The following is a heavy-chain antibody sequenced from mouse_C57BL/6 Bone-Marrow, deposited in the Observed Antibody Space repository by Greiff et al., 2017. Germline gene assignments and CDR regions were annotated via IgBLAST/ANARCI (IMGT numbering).Heavy chain of an antibody. CDR2: INPSSGYT. CDR1: GYTFTSYT. Sequence: QVQLQQSGAELARPGASVKMSCKASGYTFTSYTMHWVKQRPGQGLEWIGYINPSSGYTKYNQKFKDKATLTADKSSSTASMQLSSLTSEDSAVYYCATMITTRDYFDYWGQGTTLTVSS. V-gene: IGHV1-4*01. CDR3: ATMITTRDYFDY. J-gene: IGHJ2*01. D-gene: IGHD2-4*01.